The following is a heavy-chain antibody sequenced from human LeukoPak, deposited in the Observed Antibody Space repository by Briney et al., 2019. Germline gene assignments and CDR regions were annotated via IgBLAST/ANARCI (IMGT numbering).Heavy chain of an antibody. J-gene: IGHJ6*02. CDR1: GFTFSSYS. CDR3: ARDDSSGGREYYYGMDV. D-gene: IGHD2-15*01. V-gene: IGHV3-48*02. Sequence: GGSLRLSCAASGFTFSSYSMNWARQAPGKGLEWVSYISSSSSTIYYADSVKGRFTISRDNAKNSLYLQMNSLRDEDTAVYYCARDDSSGGREYYYGMDVWGQGTTVTVSS. CDR2: ISSSSSTI.